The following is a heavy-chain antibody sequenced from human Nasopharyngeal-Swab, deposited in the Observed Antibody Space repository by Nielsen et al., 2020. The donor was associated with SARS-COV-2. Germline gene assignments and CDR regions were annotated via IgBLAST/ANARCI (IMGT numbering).Heavy chain of an antibody. Sequence: SETLSLTCTVSGGSISSGDYYWSWIRQPPGKGLEWIGYIYYSGSTYYNPSLKSRVTISVDTSKNQFSLKLSSVTAADTAVYYCARDIDVAGALFDYWGQGTLVTVSS. CDR1: GGSISSGDYY. V-gene: IGHV4-30-4*02. D-gene: IGHD6-19*01. CDR2: IYYSGST. CDR3: ARDIDVAGALFDY. J-gene: IGHJ4*02.